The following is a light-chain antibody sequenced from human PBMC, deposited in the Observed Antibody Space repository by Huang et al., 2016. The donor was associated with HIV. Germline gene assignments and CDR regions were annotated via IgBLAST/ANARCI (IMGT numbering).Light chain of an antibody. CDR1: QSLVHSDGNTY. J-gene: IGKJ1*01. CDR2: KVS. V-gene: IGKV2-30*02. CDR3: MQGTHWPPGT. Sequence: DVVMTQSPHSLPVTLGQPASISCRSSQSLVHSDGNTYLNWFQQRPGQSPRRLIYKVSNRDAGVPDRCSGSGSGTDFTLKISRVEAEDVGVYYCMQGTHWPPGTFGQGTKVEIK.